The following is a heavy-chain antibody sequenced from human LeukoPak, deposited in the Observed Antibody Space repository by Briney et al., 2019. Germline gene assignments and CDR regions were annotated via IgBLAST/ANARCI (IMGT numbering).Heavy chain of an antibody. CDR3: ARRGRYGSGSYYTPYYYYYYMDV. CDR1: GGSFSGYY. D-gene: IGHD3-10*01. Sequence: SETLSLTCAVYGGSFSGYYWSWIRQPPGKGLEWIGEINHSGSTNYNPSLKSRVAISVDTSKNQFSLKLSSVTAADTAVYYCARRGRYGSGSYYTPYYYYYYMDVWGKGTTVTISS. CDR2: INHSGST. J-gene: IGHJ6*03. V-gene: IGHV4-34*01.